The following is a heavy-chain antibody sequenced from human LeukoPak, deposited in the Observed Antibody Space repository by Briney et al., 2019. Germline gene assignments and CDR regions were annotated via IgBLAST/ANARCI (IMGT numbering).Heavy chain of an antibody. CDR1: GFSFSSYW. Sequence: GGSLILSCAASGFSFSSYWMNWVRQAPGKGLEWVSYISTMSSTKYYADSVKGRFTISRDNAKNSLYLQMNSLRDEDTAVYYCARGKIGYYYGDYDGFWGQGTLVTVSS. D-gene: IGHD4-17*01. CDR2: ISTMSSTK. V-gene: IGHV3-48*02. J-gene: IGHJ4*02. CDR3: ARGKIGYYYGDYDGF.